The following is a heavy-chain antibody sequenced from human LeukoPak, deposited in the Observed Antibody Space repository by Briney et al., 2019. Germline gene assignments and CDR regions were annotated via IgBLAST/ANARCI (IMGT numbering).Heavy chain of an antibody. CDR3: AKATGGSYYFDF. V-gene: IGHV3-23*01. J-gene: IGHJ4*02. CDR2: ISASGGST. CDR1: GFTFSRSD. D-gene: IGHD1-26*01. Sequence: PGGSLRLSCEASGFTFSRSDMIWVRQAPGKGLEWVSIISASGGSTFYADSVKGRFAISRDNSKNTLYLQMNSLRVEDTAVYYCAKATGGSYYFDFWGQGTLVTVSS.